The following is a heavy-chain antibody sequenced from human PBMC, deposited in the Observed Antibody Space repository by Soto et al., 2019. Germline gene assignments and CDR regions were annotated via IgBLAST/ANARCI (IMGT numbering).Heavy chain of an antibody. CDR2: INPNSGGT. Sequence: GASVKVSCKASGYTFAGYYMHWVRQAPGQGLEWMGWINPNSGGTNYAQKFQGWVTMTRDTSISTAYMELSRLRSDDTAVYYCAREVKMDIVATRDAFDIWGQGTMVTVSS. D-gene: IGHD5-12*01. CDR1: GYTFAGYY. V-gene: IGHV1-2*04. CDR3: AREVKMDIVATRDAFDI. J-gene: IGHJ3*02.